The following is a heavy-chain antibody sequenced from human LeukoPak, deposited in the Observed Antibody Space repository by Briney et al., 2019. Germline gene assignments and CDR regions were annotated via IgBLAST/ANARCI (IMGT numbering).Heavy chain of an antibody. V-gene: IGHV3-73*01. CDR2: IRSKANSYAT. CDR1: GFTFSGSA. CDR3: TSRRTDYSNTIIDY. J-gene: IGHJ4*02. D-gene: IGHD4-11*01. Sequence: GGSLRLSCAASGFTFSGSAMHWVRQASGKGLEWVGRIRSKANSYATAYAASVKGRFTISRDDSKDTAYLQMNSLKTEDTAVYYCTSRRTDYSNTIIDYWGQGTLVTVSS.